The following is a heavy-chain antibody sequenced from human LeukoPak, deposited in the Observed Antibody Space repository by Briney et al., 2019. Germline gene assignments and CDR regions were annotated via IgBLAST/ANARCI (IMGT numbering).Heavy chain of an antibody. CDR2: IKQDGSEK. CDR3: ARDNYGLFDY. D-gene: IGHD3-10*01. J-gene: IGHJ4*02. V-gene: IGHV3-7*01. Sequence: GGSLRLSCEASGFTFSDYWMSWVRQAPGKGLEWVANIKQDGSEKYYVDSVEGRFTISRDNARNSLYLQMNRLRAEDTAMYYCARDNYGLFDYWGQGTLVTVSS. CDR1: GFTFSDYW.